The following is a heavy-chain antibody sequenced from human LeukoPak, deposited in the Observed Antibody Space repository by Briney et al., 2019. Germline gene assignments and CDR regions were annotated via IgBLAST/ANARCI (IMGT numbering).Heavy chain of an antibody. Sequence: ASVKVSCKASGYTFTGYYMHWVRQAPGQGLEWMGRINPNSGGTNYAQKFQGRVTMTRDTSISTAYMALSRLRSDDTAVYYCASSICSGGSCYLYHWGQGTLVTVSS. D-gene: IGHD2-15*01. CDR2: INPNSGGT. CDR1: GYTFTGYY. V-gene: IGHV1-2*06. CDR3: ASSICSGGSCYLYH. J-gene: IGHJ4*02.